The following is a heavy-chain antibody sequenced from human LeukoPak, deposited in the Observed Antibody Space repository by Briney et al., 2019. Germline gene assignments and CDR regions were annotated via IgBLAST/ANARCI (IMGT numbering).Heavy chain of an antibody. CDR2: TYYRSKWYN. CDR3: ARPKHLLKRSGWYFDY. D-gene: IGHD6-19*01. Sequence: SQTLSLTCAISGDSVSSNSAAWNWIRQSPSRGLEWLGRTYYRSKWYNDYAVSVKSRITINPDTSKNQFSLKLSSVTAADTAVYYCARPKHLLKRSGWYFDYWGQGTLVTVSS. CDR1: GDSVSSNSAA. J-gene: IGHJ4*02. V-gene: IGHV6-1*01.